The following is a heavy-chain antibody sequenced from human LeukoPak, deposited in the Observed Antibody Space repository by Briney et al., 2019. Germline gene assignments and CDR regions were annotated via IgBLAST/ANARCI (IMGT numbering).Heavy chain of an antibody. CDR3: ARGSVYGFDY. V-gene: IGHV4-38-2*02. J-gene: IGHJ4*02. Sequence: SEILSLTCTVSGYSISSGYYWGWIRQPPGKGLEWIGSIYHSGSTYYNPSLKSRVTISVDTSKNQFSLKLSSVTAADTAVYYCARGSVYGFDYWGQGTLVTVSS. CDR1: GYSISSGYY. CDR2: IYHSGST. D-gene: IGHD2/OR15-2a*01.